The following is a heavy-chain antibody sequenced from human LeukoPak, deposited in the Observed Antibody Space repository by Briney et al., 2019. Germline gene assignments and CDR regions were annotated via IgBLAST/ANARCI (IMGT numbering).Heavy chain of an antibody. J-gene: IGHJ6*03. Sequence: ASVKVSFKVSGYTLTELSMHWVRQAPGKGLEWMGGFDPEDGETIYAQKFQGRVTMTEDTSADTAYMELSSLRSEDTAVYYCATSTFGVAYTRDRLYYYYMDVWGKGTTVTVSS. D-gene: IGHD3-3*01. CDR3: ATSTFGVAYTRDRLYYYYMDV. CDR1: GYTLTELS. V-gene: IGHV1-24*01. CDR2: FDPEDGET.